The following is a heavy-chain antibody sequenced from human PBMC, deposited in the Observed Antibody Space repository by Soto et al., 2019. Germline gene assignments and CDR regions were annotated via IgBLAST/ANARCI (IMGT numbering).Heavy chain of an antibody. CDR2: IIPIFGTA. CDR1: GGTFNRYT. J-gene: IGHJ6*02. D-gene: IGHD3-10*01. CDR3: AVWGFRHGNNAKYNYAGMDV. Sequence: VQLVQSGAEVKKPGSSVKLSCKASGGTFNRYTISWVRQAPGQGLEWMGGIIPIFGTANYAQKFQGRVAIIADESTSAAYMELRRLRSEETAVYYGAVWGFRHGNNAKYNYAGMDVWGQGTTVTVSS. V-gene: IGHV1-69*01.